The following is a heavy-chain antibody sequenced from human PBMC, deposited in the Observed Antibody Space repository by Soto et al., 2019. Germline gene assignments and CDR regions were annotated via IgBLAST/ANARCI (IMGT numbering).Heavy chain of an antibody. V-gene: IGHV1-58*01. CDR2: IVLGNGNT. J-gene: IGHJ5*02. Sequence: QMHLVQSGPEVKKVGTSVKVSCQASGFTFTSSAVQWVRQARGQPLEWIGWIVLGNGNTNYAQKFQGRVTITRDKSTSTDYMDLIRLTSDDTAMYYCAARIGNIGWYWLDAWGQGTHVTVSS. CDR1: GFTFTSSA. CDR3: AARIGNIGWYWLDA. D-gene: IGHD6-19*01.